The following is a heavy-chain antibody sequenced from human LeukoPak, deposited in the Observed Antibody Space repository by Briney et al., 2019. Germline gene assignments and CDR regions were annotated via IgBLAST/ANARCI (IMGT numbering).Heavy chain of an antibody. CDR2: IYTSEST. CDR1: GGSISSYY. J-gene: IGHJ6*03. V-gene: IGHV4-4*07. CDR3: AREENNNYYYYYMDV. Sequence: SETLSLTCTVSGGSISSYYWSWIRQPAGKGLEWIGRIYTSESTNYNPSLKSRVTISVDTSKNQFSLKLSSVTAADTAVYYCAREENNNYYYYYMDVWGKGTTVTISS. D-gene: IGHD1/OR15-1a*01.